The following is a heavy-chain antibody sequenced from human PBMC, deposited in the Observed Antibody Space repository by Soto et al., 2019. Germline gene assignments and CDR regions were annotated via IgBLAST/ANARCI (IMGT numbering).Heavy chain of an antibody. V-gene: IGHV4-4*02. D-gene: IGHD6-13*01. CDR3: ARGQQLVPGGFDP. J-gene: IGHJ5*02. CDR1: GGSISSSNW. Sequence: PXGTLSLTCAVSGGSISSSNWWGCVRQPPGKGLEWIGEIYHSGSTNYNPSLKSRVTISVDKSKNQFSLKLSSVTAADTAVYYCARGQQLVPGGFDPWGQGTLVTVSS. CDR2: IYHSGST.